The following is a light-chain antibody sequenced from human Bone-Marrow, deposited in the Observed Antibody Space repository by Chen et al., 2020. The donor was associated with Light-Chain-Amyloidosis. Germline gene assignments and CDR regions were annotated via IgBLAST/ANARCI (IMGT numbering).Light chain of an antibody. CDR3: SSYTITNTLV. Sequence: HSALTQPASVSGSPGRPITISCTGTSSDVGGDNHVSWYQQHPDKAPKLMIYEVTNRPSWVPDRFSGSKSDNTASLTISGLQTEDEADYFCSSYTITNTLVFGSGTRVTVL. CDR1: SSDVGGDNH. V-gene: IGLV2-14*01. CDR2: EVT. J-gene: IGLJ1*01.